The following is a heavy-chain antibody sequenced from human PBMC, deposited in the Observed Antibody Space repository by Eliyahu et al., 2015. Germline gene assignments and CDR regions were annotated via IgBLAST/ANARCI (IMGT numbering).Heavy chain of an antibody. V-gene: IGHV4-34*01. Sequence: QVQLQQWGAGLLKPSETLSLTXAVYXXSFSGYYWSWXRQPPGKGLEWIGEINHSGSTNYNPSLKSRVTISVDTSKNQFSLKLSSVTAADTAVYYCASTDRDSGEPTYWGQGTLVTVSS. J-gene: IGHJ4*02. CDR1: XXSFSGYY. CDR3: ASTDRDSGEPTY. D-gene: IGHD4-17*01. CDR2: INHSGST.